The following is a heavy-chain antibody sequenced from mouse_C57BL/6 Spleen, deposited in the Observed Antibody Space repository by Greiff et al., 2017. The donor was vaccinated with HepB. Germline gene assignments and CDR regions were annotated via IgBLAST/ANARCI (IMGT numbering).Heavy chain of an antibody. Sequence: QVQLKQSGPELVKPGASVKISCKASGYAFSSSWMNWVKQRPGKVLEWIGRIYPGDGDTNYNGKLKGKVTLTADKSSSTAYMQLSSLTSEDSAVYFCASGVVAFDYWGQGTTLTVSS. CDR2: IYPGDGDT. CDR1: GYAFSSSW. CDR3: ASGVVAFDY. J-gene: IGHJ2*01. V-gene: IGHV1-82*01. D-gene: IGHD1-1*01.